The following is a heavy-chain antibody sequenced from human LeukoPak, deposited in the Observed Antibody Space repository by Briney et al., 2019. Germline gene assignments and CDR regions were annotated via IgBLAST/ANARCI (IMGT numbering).Heavy chain of an antibody. CDR2: IIPILGIA. Sequence: GASVKVSCKASGGTVSSYTISWVRQAPGQGLEWMGRIIPILGIANYAQKFQGRVTITADKSTSTAYMELSSLRSEDTAVYYCARDRGIAAAGYYGMDVWGQGTTVTVSS. D-gene: IGHD6-13*01. V-gene: IGHV1-69*04. J-gene: IGHJ6*02. CDR1: GGTVSSYT. CDR3: ARDRGIAAAGYYGMDV.